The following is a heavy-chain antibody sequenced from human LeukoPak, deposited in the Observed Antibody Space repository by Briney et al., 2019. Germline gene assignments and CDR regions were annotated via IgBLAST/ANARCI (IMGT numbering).Heavy chain of an antibody. CDR2: IHPGDSET. Sequence: GESLKISCKGSGYRFSSYWIGWVRQMPGKGLEWMGIIHPGDSETRYSPSFQGQVTISADKSISTAYLQWSSLKASDTAMYYCARGIPTVTTRRTNWFDPWGQGTLVTVSS. D-gene: IGHD4-17*01. CDR1: GYRFSSYW. J-gene: IGHJ5*02. V-gene: IGHV5-51*01. CDR3: ARGIPTVTTRRTNWFDP.